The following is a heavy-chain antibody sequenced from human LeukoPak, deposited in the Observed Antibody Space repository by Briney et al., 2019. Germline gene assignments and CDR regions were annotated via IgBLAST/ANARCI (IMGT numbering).Heavy chain of an antibody. CDR1: GGSVSSGSYY. Sequence: SETLSLTCTVSGGSVSSGSYYWSWIRQPPGKGLEWIGYIYYSGSTNYNPSLKSRVTISVDTSKNQFSLKLSSVTAEDTAVYYCARDRYCSSTSCYRYYNQGPYYYYGMDVWGQGTTVTVSS. V-gene: IGHV4-61*01. J-gene: IGHJ6*02. D-gene: IGHD2-2*02. CDR3: ARDRYCSSTSCYRYYNQGPYYYYGMDV. CDR2: IYYSGST.